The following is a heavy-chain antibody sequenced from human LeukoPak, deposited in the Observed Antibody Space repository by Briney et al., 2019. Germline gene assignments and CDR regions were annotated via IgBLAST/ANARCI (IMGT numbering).Heavy chain of an antibody. CDR2: ISWNSGSI. CDR3: AKGLYDSSGYYYAALDY. V-gene: IGHV3-9*01. Sequence: PGRSLRLSCAASGFTFDDYAMHWVRQAPGKGLEWVSGISWNSGSIGYADSVKGRFTISRDNAKNSLYLQMNSLRAEDTALYYCAKGLYDSSGYYYAALDYWGQGTLVTVSS. D-gene: IGHD3-22*01. J-gene: IGHJ4*02. CDR1: GFTFDDYA.